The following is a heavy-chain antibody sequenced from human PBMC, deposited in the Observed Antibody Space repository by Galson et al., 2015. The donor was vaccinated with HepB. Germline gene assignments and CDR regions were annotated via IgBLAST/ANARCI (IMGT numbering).Heavy chain of an antibody. J-gene: IGHJ5*02. Sequence: SETLSLTCTVSGGSISSYYWSWIRQPPGKGLEWIGYIYYSGSTNYNPSLKSRVTISVDTSKNQFSLKLSSVTAADTAVYYCARHLAGELLWRVFDPWGQGTLVTVSS. V-gene: IGHV4-59*08. CDR1: GGSISSYY. CDR2: IYYSGST. D-gene: IGHD1-26*01. CDR3: ARHLAGELLWRVFDP.